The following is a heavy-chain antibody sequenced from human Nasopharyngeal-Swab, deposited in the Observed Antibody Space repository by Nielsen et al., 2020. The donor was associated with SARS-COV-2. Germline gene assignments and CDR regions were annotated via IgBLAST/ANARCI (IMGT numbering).Heavy chain of an antibody. Sequence: SETLSLTCAVYGGFFRGFYWSWIRQPPGKGLEWLGEINDSGSTNYNPSLTRRVTMSVDTSKSQFSLKLNSVTAADTAVYYCARGLRKVPIFPASQYYFDYWGQGTLVTVSS. CDR1: GGFFRGFY. CDR2: INDSGST. CDR3: ARGLRKVPIFPASQYYFDY. J-gene: IGHJ4*02. D-gene: IGHD3-9*01. V-gene: IGHV4-34*01.